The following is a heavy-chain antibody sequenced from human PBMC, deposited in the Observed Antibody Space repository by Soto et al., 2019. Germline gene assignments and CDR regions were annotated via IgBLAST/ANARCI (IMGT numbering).Heavy chain of an antibody. V-gene: IGHV4-59*01. CDR3: ASQDYYDSSGYYTTYWYFDL. CDR1: GGSISSYY. D-gene: IGHD3-22*01. Sequence: QVQLQESGPGLVKPSETLSLTCTVSGGSISSYYWSWIRQPPGKGLEWIGYINYSGSTNYNPSLKSRVTISVDTSKNQFSLKLSSVTAADTAVYYCASQDYYDSSGYYTTYWYFDLWGRGTLVTVSS. CDR2: INYSGST. J-gene: IGHJ2*01.